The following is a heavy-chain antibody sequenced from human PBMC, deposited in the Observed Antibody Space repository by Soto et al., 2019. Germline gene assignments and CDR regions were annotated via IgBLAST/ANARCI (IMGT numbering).Heavy chain of an antibody. CDR2: IIPISGTA. CDR3: ARDSGVVVTGVFDY. D-gene: IGHD3-22*01. Sequence: QVQLVQSGAEVKKPGSSVKVSCKASGGTFNNHAISWVRQAPGQGLEWMGGIIPISGTANYAQKFQGRVTITADESTRTAYLELSSLRSEDTAVYYCARDSGVVVTGVFDYWGQGTQVTVSS. V-gene: IGHV1-69*12. J-gene: IGHJ4*02. CDR1: GGTFNNHA.